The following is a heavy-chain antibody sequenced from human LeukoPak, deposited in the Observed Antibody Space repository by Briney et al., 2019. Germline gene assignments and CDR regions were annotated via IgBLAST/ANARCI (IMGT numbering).Heavy chain of an antibody. Sequence: GGSLRLSCAASGFTFSSYAMHWVRQAPGKGLECVSVISSNGSSTYYANSVKGRFTISRDNSKNTLYLQMGSLRAEDMAVYYCARSYYYGSGTEALDYWGQGTLVTVSS. CDR1: GFTFSSYA. D-gene: IGHD3-10*01. V-gene: IGHV3-64*01. J-gene: IGHJ4*02. CDR3: ARSYYYGSGTEALDY. CDR2: ISSNGSST.